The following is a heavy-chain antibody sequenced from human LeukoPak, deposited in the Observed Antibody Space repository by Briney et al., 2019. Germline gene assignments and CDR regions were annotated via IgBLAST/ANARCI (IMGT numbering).Heavy chain of an antibody. CDR3: ARHDCSSTRCGFRT. Sequence: ETLSLTCTVSGGSITSSNYYWGWIRRPPGKGLERIGSSYYTGTTYYNPSLKSRVTIFVDTSKSHFSLKLSSVTAADTAVYYCARHDCSSTRCGFRTWGQGTLVTVSS. D-gene: IGHD2-2*01. CDR1: GGSITSSNYY. J-gene: IGHJ5*02. CDR2: SYYTGTT. V-gene: IGHV4-39*01.